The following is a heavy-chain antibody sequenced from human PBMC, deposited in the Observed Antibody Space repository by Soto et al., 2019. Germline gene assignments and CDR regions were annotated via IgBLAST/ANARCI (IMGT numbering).Heavy chain of an antibody. CDR2: INSGNGNT. D-gene: IGHD3-10*01. J-gene: IGHJ4*02. CDR3: ARASMVRGPHFDY. Sequence: GASVKVSCKASGYTFSSYTIHWLRQAPGQSLEWMGWINSGNGNTEYSQKFHGRVTFTRDTSANTAYMELTSLGSEDMAVYYCARASMVRGPHFDYWGQGTLVTVSS. V-gene: IGHV1-3*03. CDR1: GYTFSSYT.